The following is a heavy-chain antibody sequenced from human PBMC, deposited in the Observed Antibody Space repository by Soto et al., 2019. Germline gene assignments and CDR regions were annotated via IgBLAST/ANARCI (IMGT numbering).Heavy chain of an antibody. CDR1: GYSFTIYW. CDR3: ARQSLDYYASGSYPSPYYYGMDV. J-gene: IGHJ6*02. CDR2: IYPGDSDT. D-gene: IGHD3-10*01. Sequence: PGESLKISCQCSGYSFTIYWIGWVRQMPGKGLEWMGIIYPGDSDTRYSPSFQGQVTISADKSISTAYLQWSSLKASDTAMYYCARQSLDYYASGSYPSPYYYGMDVWGQGTTVTVSS. V-gene: IGHV5-51*01.